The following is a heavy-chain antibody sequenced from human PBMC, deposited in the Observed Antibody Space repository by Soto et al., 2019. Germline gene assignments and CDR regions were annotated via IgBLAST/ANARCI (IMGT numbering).Heavy chain of an antibody. CDR3: ARGFRVAATRWWFDP. CDR1: GYTFTSYA. D-gene: IGHD2-15*01. CDR2: INAGNGNT. Sequence: ASVKVSCKASGYTFTSYAMHWVRQAPGQRLEWMGWINAGNGNTKYSQKLQGRVTMTTDTSTSTAYMELRSLRSDDTAVYYCARGFRVAATRWWFDPWGQGTLVTVSS. V-gene: IGHV1-3*01. J-gene: IGHJ5*02.